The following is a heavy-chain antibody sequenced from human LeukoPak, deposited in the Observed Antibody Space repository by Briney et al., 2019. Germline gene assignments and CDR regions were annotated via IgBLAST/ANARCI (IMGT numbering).Heavy chain of an antibody. Sequence: ASVKVSCKASGYTFTSNYMHWVRQAPGQGLEWMGIINPSGGSTSYAQKFQGRVTMTRDTSTSTVYMELSSLRSEDTAVYYCARVLKRVLTVTILYYYGMDVWGQGTTVTVSS. CDR1: GYTFTSNY. D-gene: IGHD4-11*01. J-gene: IGHJ6*02. V-gene: IGHV1-46*01. CDR3: ARVLKRVLTVTILYYYGMDV. CDR2: INPSGGST.